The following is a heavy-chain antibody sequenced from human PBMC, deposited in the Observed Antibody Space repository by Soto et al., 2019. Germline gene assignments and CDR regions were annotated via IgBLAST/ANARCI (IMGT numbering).Heavy chain of an antibody. CDR3: ARETPNYYDSSGPVDY. CDR1: GFTFSSYA. CDR2: ISYDGSNK. Sequence: GGSLRLSCAASGFTFSSYAMHWVRQAPGKGLEWVAVISYDGSNKYYADSVKGRFTISIDNSKNTLYLQMNSLRAEDTAVYYCARETPNYYDSSGPVDYWGQGT. V-gene: IGHV3-30-3*01. J-gene: IGHJ4*02. D-gene: IGHD3-22*01.